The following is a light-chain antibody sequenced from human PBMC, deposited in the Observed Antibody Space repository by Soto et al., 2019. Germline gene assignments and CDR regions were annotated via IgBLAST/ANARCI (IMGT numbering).Light chain of an antibody. CDR2: AAS. V-gene: IGKV3-15*01. CDR1: QSVSSN. Sequence: EVVMTQSPATLSVSPGERATLSCRASQSVSSNVAWYQQNPGQAPRLLIYAASTRATGVPARFSGSGFGTEFTLAISSLQSEDFGIYYWQQYTNWYTFGQGTNLQIK. J-gene: IGKJ2*01. CDR3: QQYTNWYT.